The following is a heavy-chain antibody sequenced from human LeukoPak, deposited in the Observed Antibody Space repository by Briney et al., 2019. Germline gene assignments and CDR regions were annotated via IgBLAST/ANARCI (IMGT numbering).Heavy chain of an antibody. D-gene: IGHD2-21*02. Sequence: AGSLRLSCAASGFTFSNAWMCWVRKAPGQGQEWVGRIKSKTGGGTTDYAAPVEGRFTISRDDSKNTLYLQMNSLKTEDTAVYYCTTLLAYCGGDCYRSDYWGQGTLVTVSS. CDR3: TTLLAYCGGDCYRSDY. CDR2: IKSKTGGGTT. J-gene: IGHJ4*02. V-gene: IGHV3-15*01. CDR1: GFTFSNAW.